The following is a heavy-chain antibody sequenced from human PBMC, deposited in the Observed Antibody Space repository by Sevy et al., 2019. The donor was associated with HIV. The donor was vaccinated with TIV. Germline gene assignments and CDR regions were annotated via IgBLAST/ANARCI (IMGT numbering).Heavy chain of an antibody. V-gene: IGHV3-7*03. CDR2: INQDESTK. CDR1: GFPFSYYW. J-gene: IGHJ5*02. Sequence: GGSLRLSCAASGFPFSYYWMHWVRQAPGKGLEWVATINQDESTKFYVDSMKGRFTVSRDNAKNSLYLLMNSLRAEDTAIYYCVADYSAGWAFGSWGQATLVTVSS. D-gene: IGHD6-19*01. CDR3: VADYSAGWAFGS.